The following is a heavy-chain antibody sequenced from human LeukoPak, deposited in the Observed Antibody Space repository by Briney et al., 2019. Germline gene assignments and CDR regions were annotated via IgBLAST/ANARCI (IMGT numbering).Heavy chain of an antibody. CDR1: GGSISSYY. Sequence: PSGTLSLTCTVSGGSISSYYWSWIRQPPGKGLEWIGYIYYSGSTNYNPSLKSRVTISVDTSKNQFSLKLSSVTAADTAVYYCARGLGFDIWGQGTMVTVSS. CDR2: IYYSGST. V-gene: IGHV4-59*01. CDR3: ARGLGFDI. J-gene: IGHJ3*02.